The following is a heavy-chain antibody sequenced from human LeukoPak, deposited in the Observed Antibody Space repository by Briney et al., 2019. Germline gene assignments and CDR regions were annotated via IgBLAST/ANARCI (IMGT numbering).Heavy chain of an antibody. J-gene: IGHJ4*02. V-gene: IGHV3-7*03. CDR2: IKQDGSEK. CDR3: ARQAVVTAISSPRIPHFDY. CDR1: GFTFSSHW. Sequence: GGSLRLSCAASGFTFSSHWMSWVRQAPRKGLEWLANIKQDGSEKYYVDSVKGRFTISRDNAKNSLYLQMNSLRAEDTAVYYCARQAVVTAISSPRIPHFDYWGQGTLVTVSS. D-gene: IGHD2-21*02.